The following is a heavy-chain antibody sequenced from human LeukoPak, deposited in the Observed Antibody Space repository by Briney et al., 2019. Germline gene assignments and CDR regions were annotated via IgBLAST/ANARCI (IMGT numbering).Heavy chain of an antibody. CDR1: GYTFTSYG. Sequence: GASVKVSCKASGYTFTSYGISWVRQAPGQGLEWMGWISAYNGNTNYAQKLQGRVTMTTGTFTSTAYLELRSLRSDDTAVYYCARDLDSSGLDYWGQGTLVTVSS. CDR2: ISAYNGNT. CDR3: ARDLDSSGLDY. D-gene: IGHD3-22*01. J-gene: IGHJ4*02. V-gene: IGHV1-18*01.